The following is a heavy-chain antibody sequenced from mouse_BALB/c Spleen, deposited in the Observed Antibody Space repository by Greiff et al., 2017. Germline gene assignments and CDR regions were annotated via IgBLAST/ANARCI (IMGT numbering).Heavy chain of an antibody. CDR2: IWSGGST. CDR3: ARNAY. Sequence: QVHVKQSGPGLVQPSQSLSITCTVSGFSLTSYGVHWVRQSPGKGLEWLGVIWSGGSTDYNAAFISRLSISKDNSKSQVYFKMNSLQANDTARYYCARNAYWGQGTLVTVSA. CDR1: GFSLTSYG. J-gene: IGHJ3*01. V-gene: IGHV2-2*02.